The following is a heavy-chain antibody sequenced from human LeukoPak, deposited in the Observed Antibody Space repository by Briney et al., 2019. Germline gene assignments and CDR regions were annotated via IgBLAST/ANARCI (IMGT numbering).Heavy chain of an antibody. CDR2: ISSGSTI. V-gene: IGHV3-48*03. D-gene: IGHD1-14*01. CDR1: GFTFSSYE. J-gene: IGHJ4*02. CDR3: ARDGGMVDY. Sequence: PGGSLRLSCAASGFTFSSYEMNWVRQAPGKGLEWVSYISSGSTIYYADSVKGRFTISRDNAKNSLYLQMNSLRAEDTAVYYCARDGGMVDYWGQGTLVTVSS.